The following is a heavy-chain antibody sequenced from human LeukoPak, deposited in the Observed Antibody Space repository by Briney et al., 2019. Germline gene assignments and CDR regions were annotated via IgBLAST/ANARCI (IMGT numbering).Heavy chain of an antibody. J-gene: IGHJ6*02. CDR1: GFTFSSHW. Sequence: PGGSLRLSCVASGFTFSSHWMHWVRQGPGKGLVWVSRIKSDGRSTNYADSVKGRFTISRDNAKNTLYLQMNSLRVEDTATYYCARDRWVAADFHYYYGMDVWGQGTTVTVSS. V-gene: IGHV3-74*01. CDR3: ARDRWVAADFHYYYGMDV. CDR2: IKSDGRST. D-gene: IGHD6-25*01.